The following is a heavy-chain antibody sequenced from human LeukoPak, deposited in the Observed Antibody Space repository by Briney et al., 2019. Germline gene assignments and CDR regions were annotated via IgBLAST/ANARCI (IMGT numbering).Heavy chain of an antibody. CDR2: IRYDGSNK. J-gene: IGHJ4*02. Sequence: QPGGSLRLSCAASGFTFSSYSMNWVRQAPGKGLEWVAFIRYDGSNKYYADSVKGRFTISRDNSKNTLYLQMNSLRAEDTAVYYCAKDPPRYGDYVHYFDYWGQGTLVTVSS. CDR1: GFTFSSYS. CDR3: AKDPPRYGDYVHYFDY. D-gene: IGHD4-17*01. V-gene: IGHV3-30*02.